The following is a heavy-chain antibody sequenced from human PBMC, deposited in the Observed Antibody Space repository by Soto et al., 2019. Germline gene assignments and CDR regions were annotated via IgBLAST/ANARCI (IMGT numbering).Heavy chain of an antibody. CDR3: AKESTEVAGPWYFDL. Sequence: GSLRLSCAASGFTFSSYGIHWVRQTPGKGLEWVAVVGNDGSVTFYADSVKGRFTLSRDNSKTTVYLQMNSPRVEDTAVYYCAKESTEVAGPWYFDLWGRGTLVTVSS. V-gene: IGHV3-30*02. CDR2: VGNDGSVT. J-gene: IGHJ2*01. CDR1: GFTFSSYG. D-gene: IGHD6-19*01.